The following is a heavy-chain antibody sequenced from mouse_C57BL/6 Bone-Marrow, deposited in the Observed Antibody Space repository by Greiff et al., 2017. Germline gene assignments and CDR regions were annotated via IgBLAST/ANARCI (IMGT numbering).Heavy chain of an antibody. CDR3: TNPDYYGSSYGY. CDR2: IDPENGDT. CDR1: GFNIKDDY. Sequence: VQLQQSGAELVRPGASVKLSCTASGFNIKDDYMHWVKQRPEQGLEWIGWIDPENGDTEYASKFQGKATITADTSSNTAYLQLSSLTSEDTAVYYWTNPDYYGSSYGYWGQGTTLTVSS. V-gene: IGHV14-4*01. J-gene: IGHJ2*01. D-gene: IGHD1-1*01.